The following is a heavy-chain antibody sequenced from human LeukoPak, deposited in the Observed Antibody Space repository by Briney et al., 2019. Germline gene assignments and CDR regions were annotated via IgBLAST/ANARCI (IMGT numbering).Heavy chain of an antibody. CDR3: ARASRVGAANFDY. CDR2: IYYSGST. Sequence: SETLSLTCAVYGGSFSGYYWSWIRQPPGKGLEWIGYIYYSGSTNYNPSLKSRVTISVDTSKNQFSLKLSSVTAADTAVYYCARASRVGAANFDYWGQGTLVTVSS. CDR1: GGSFSGYY. V-gene: IGHV4-59*01. J-gene: IGHJ4*02. D-gene: IGHD2-15*01.